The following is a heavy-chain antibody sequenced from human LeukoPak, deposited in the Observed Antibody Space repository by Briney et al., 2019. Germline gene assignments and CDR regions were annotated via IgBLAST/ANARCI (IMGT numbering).Heavy chain of an antibody. J-gene: IGHJ5*02. CDR1: GGSFSGYY. CDR2: INHSGST. V-gene: IGHV4-34*01. CDR3: RGGSSQRGFDP. Sequence: SETLSLTCAVYGGSFSGYYWSWIRQPPGKGLEWIGEINHSGSTNYNPSLKSRVTISVDTSKNQFSLKLSSVTAADTAVYYCRGGSSQRGFDPWGQGTLVTVSS.